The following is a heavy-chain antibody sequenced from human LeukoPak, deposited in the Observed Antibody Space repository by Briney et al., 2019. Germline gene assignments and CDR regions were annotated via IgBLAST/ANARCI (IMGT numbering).Heavy chain of an antibody. CDR1: GYTFTSYD. Sequence: ASVKVSCKASGYTFTSYDINWVRQATGQGLEWMGWMNPNSGNTGYAQEFQGRVTTTRNTSISTAYMELSSLRSEDTAVYYCARDFSLYSGYADYYYYGMDVWGQGTTVTVSS. D-gene: IGHD5-12*01. CDR3: ARDFSLYSGYADYYYYGMDV. J-gene: IGHJ6*02. V-gene: IGHV1-8*01. CDR2: MNPNSGNT.